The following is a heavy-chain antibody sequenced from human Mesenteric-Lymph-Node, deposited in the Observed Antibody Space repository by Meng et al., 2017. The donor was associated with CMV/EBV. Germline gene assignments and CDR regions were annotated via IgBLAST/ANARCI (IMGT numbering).Heavy chain of an antibody. D-gene: IGHD2-2*02. CDR2: INHSGST. CDR3: ARERWGYCSSTSCYTWFDP. J-gene: IGHJ5*02. V-gene: IGHV4-34*01. CDR1: GGSFSGYY. Sequence: SQTRSLTGAVYGGSFSGYYWSWIRQPPGKGLEWIGEINHSGSTNYNPSLKSRVTISVDTSKNQFSLKLSSVTAADTAVYYCARERWGYCSSTSCYTWFDPWGQGTLVTVSS.